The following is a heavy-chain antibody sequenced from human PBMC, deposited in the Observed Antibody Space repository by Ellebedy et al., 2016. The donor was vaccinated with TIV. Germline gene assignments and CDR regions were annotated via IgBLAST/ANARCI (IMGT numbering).Heavy chain of an antibody. Sequence: PGGSLRLSCAASGFTFSAYGMHCVRQAPGKGLEWVTYIRYDGSNKYYADSVKGRFTTSRDNSTNTLFTEMNSLRAEDTAIYYWAGLWFGDSPRDNSDYWGRGTLVTVSS. CDR2: IRYDGSNK. J-gene: IGHJ4*02. D-gene: IGHD3-10*01. CDR1: GFTFSAYG. V-gene: IGHV3-30*02. CDR3: AGLWFGDSPRDNSDY.